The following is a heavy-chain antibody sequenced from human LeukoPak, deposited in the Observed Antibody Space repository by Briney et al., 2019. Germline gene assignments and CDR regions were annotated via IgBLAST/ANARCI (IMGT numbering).Heavy chain of an antibody. V-gene: IGHV1-2*02. CDR2: INPNSGGT. D-gene: IGHD5-24*01. CDR1: GYTFTGYY. Sequence: GASVKVSCKASGYTFTGYYMRWVRQAPGQGLEWMGWINPNSGGTNYAQKFQGRVTMTRDTSISTAYMELSRLRSDDTAVYYCARGGSRDGYNFGYWGQGTLVTVSS. CDR3: ARGGSRDGYNFGY. J-gene: IGHJ4*02.